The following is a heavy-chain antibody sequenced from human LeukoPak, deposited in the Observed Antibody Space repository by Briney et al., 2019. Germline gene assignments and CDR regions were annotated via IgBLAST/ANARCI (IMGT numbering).Heavy chain of an antibody. CDR2: MNPNSGNT. CDR3: ARSITIFGVVIRGRDRYYYYYMDV. D-gene: IGHD3-3*01. CDR1: GYTFTSYD. Sequence: GASVKVSCKASGYTFTSYDINWVRQATGQGLEWMGWMNPNSGNTGYAQKFQGRVTITRNTSISTAYMELSSLRSEDTAVYYCARSITIFGVVIRGRDRYYYYYMDVWGKGTTVTVSS. V-gene: IGHV1-8*03. J-gene: IGHJ6*03.